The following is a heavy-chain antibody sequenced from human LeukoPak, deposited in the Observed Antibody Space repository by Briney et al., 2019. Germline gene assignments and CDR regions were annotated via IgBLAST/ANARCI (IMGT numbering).Heavy chain of an antibody. CDR3: ARDGYEPGLYFDY. CDR1: GFSFRSYW. J-gene: IGHJ4*02. V-gene: IGHV3-7*03. Sequence: GGSLRLSCVASGFSFRSYWMNWVRQAPGKGLEWVASIKYDESEKYSVEGRFTIPRDNAKNSLHLQIDSLRAGDTAMYYCARDGYEPGLYFDYWGQGTLVTASS. CDR2: IKYDESEK. D-gene: IGHD1-14*01.